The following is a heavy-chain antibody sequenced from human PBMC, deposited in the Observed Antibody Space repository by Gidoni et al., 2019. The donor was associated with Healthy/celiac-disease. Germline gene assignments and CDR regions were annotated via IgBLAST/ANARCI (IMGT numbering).Heavy chain of an antibody. Sequence: QVQLLQSGAEGKKPGASTKVSCKASGSTFTGYYMHWVRQAPGPGLEWMGRINPNSGGTNYAQKFQGRVTMTRDTSISTAYMELSRLRSDDTAVYYCARVGQEYYYGSGSYDYWGQGTLVTVSS. CDR1: GSTFTGYY. CDR2: INPNSGGT. V-gene: IGHV1-2*06. CDR3: ARVGQEYYYGSGSYDY. D-gene: IGHD3-10*01. J-gene: IGHJ4*02.